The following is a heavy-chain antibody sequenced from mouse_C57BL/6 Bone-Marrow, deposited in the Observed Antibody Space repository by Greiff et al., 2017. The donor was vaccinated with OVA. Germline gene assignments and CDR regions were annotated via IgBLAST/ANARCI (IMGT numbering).Heavy chain of an antibody. Sequence: QVQLQPSGAELARPGASVKLSCTASGYTFTSYGISWVKQRTGQGLEWIGEIYPRSGNTYYNEKFQGKATLTADKSSSTAYMELRSLTSEDSAVYFCARGGGLLFAYWGQGTLVTVSA. V-gene: IGHV1-81*01. CDR3: ARGGGLLFAY. CDR1: GYTFTSYG. D-gene: IGHD2-3*01. CDR2: IYPRSGNT. J-gene: IGHJ3*01.